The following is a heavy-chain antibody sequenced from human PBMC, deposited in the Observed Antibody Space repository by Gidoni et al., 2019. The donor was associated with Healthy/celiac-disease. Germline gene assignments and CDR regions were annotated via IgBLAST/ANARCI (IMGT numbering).Heavy chain of an antibody. V-gene: IGHV3-9*01. J-gene: IGHJ4*02. Sequence: ELQLVESGGGLVQPGRSLRLSCAASGFTFDDYAMHGVRQAPGKGLEWVSGISWNSGSIGYADSVKGRFTISRDNAKNSLYLQMNSLRAEDTALYYCAKAPDDQLLFSFDYWGQGTLVTVSS. CDR2: ISWNSGSI. CDR3: AKAPDDQLLFSFDY. D-gene: IGHD2-2*01. CDR1: GFTFDDYA.